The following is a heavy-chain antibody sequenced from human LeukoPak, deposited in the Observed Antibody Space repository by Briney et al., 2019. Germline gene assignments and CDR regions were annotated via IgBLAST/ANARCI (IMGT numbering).Heavy chain of an antibody. CDR2: IYYSGST. CDR1: GGSISSYY. J-gene: IGHJ4*02. V-gene: IGHV4-59*01. D-gene: IGHD1-26*01. CDR3: ARDRYSGTYWGYFDY. Sequence: SETLSLTCTVSGGSISSYYWSWIRQPPGKGLEWIGYIYYSGSTNYNPSLKSRVTISVDTSNNQFSLRLSSVTATDTAVYYCARDRYSGTYWGYFDYWGRGTLVTVSS.